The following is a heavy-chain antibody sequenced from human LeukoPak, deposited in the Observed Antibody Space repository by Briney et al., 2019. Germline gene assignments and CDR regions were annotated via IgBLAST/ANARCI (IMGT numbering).Heavy chain of an antibody. CDR1: GGSISSYY. CDR3: ARLTEDYYFDY. D-gene: IGHD1-14*01. V-gene: IGHV4-59*01. Sequence: SETLSLTCTVSGGSISSYYWTWIRQHPGKGLEWIGHIYYSGSTNYNPSLKSRVTISVDTSKNQFSLKLSSVTAADTAVYYCARLTEDYYFDYWGQGTLVTVSS. CDR2: IYYSGST. J-gene: IGHJ4*02.